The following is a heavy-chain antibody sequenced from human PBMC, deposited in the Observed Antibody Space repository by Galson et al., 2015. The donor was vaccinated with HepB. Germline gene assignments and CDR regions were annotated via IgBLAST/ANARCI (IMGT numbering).Heavy chain of an antibody. D-gene: IGHD6-13*01. Sequence: SLRLSCAASGFTVSANYMSWVRQAPGKGLEWVSVIYSGGSTYYADSVKGRFTISRNNSKNTLNLQMNSLRVEDTAVYYCARSRSSNWYYFDYWGQGTLVTVSS. J-gene: IGHJ4*02. CDR1: GFTVSANY. CDR3: ARSRSSNWYYFDY. CDR2: IYSGGST. V-gene: IGHV3-53*04.